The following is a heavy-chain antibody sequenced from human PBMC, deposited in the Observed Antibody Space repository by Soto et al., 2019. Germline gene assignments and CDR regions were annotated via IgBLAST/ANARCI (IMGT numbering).Heavy chain of an antibody. V-gene: IGHV5-10-1*01. D-gene: IGHD1-1*01. CDR1: GYSFTSYW. CDR2: IDPSDSYT. CDR3: ARHSVENNDWFDP. Sequence: LGESLKISCKGSGYSFTSYWISWVRQMPGKGLEWMGRIDPSDSYTNYSPSFQGHVTISADKSISTAYLQWSSLKASDTAMYYCARHSVENNDWFDPWGQGTLVTVYS. J-gene: IGHJ5*02.